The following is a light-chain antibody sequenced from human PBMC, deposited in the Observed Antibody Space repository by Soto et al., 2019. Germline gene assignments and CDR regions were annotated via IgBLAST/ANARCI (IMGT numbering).Light chain of an antibody. CDR1: SCDIGRYDY. V-gene: IGLV2-14*01. CDR2: EVS. J-gene: IGLJ1*01. CDR3: SSYTSSSTSYF. Sequence: QSVLTQPASGSGSPGQSITISCTGSSCDIGRYDYVSWYQHHPGKAPKLMIYEVSNRPSGVPDRFSGSKSGNTASLTISGLQAEDEADYYCSSYTSSSTSYFFGTGTKVTVL.